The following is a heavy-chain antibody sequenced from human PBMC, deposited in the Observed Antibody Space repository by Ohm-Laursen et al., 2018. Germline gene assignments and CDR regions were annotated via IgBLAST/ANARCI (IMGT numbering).Heavy chain of an antibody. D-gene: IGHD6-25*01. J-gene: IGHJ4*02. CDR2: ISYDGSNK. V-gene: IGHV3-30*03. CDR3: AREGGGYGPPYYFDF. Sequence: SLRLSCAASGFSFSTYAMHWVRQPPGKGLEWVAVISYDGSNKYYADSVKGRFTISRDNSKNTLYLQMNSLRAEDTAVYYCAREGGGYGPPYYFDFWGQGTLVTVSS. CDR1: GFSFSTYA.